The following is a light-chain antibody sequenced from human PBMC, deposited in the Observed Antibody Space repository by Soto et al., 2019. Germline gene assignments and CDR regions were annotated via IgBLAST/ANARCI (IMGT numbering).Light chain of an antibody. CDR1: QSISSW. J-gene: IGKJ1*01. CDR2: RAS. V-gene: IGKV1-5*03. Sequence: DLQMTQSPSTLSASVGDRVTITCRASQSISSWLAWYQRKPGKAPKLLIYRASILESGVPSSFSGSGSGTEFTLTSSSLQPDDFATYYCQQYNGYPWTFGQGTKVEV. CDR3: QQYNGYPWT.